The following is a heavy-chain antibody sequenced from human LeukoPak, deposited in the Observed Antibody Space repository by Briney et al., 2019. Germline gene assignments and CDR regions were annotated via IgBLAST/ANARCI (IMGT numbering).Heavy chain of an antibody. CDR2: IRPEGTTT. D-gene: IGHD3-9*01. Sequence: GGSLRLSCAASGFTFSTYWMHWVCHAPGKGLVWVARIRPEGTTTAYADSVKGRFTISRDNAKNTLFLQMNSLSAEDTAVYYCARDLDWILFDYWGQGTLVTVPS. CDR3: ARDLDWILFDY. V-gene: IGHV3-74*03. J-gene: IGHJ4*02. CDR1: GFTFSTYW.